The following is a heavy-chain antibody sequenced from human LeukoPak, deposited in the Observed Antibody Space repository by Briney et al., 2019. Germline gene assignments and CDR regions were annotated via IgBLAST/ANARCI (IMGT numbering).Heavy chain of an antibody. J-gene: IGHJ4*02. Sequence: SETLSLTRTVSGGSISSYYWSWVRHPPGKGLELIGEIYHTGSTNYNPSLQSRVTISIEKSKNQFSLRLSSVTAADTAFYYCARRGGLFDFWGQGTLVTVSS. V-gene: IGHV4-59*12. CDR1: GGSISSYY. D-gene: IGHD3-16*01. CDR2: IYHTGST. CDR3: ARRGGLFDF.